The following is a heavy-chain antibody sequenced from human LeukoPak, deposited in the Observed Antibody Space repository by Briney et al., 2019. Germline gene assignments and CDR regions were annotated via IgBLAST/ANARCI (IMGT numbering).Heavy chain of an antibody. CDR3: ARGTVAGIDY. CDR2: INHSGST. D-gene: IGHD6-19*01. J-gene: IGHJ4*02. Sequence: SETLSLTCAVYGGSFSGYYWSWIRQPPGKGLEWIGEINHSGSTNYNPSLKSRVTISVDTSKNQFSLKLSSVTAADTAVYYCARGTVAGIDYSGQGTLVTVSS. CDR1: GGSFSGYY. V-gene: IGHV4-34*01.